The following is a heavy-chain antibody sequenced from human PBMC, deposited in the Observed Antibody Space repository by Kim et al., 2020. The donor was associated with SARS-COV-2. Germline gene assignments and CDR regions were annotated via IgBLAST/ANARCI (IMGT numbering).Heavy chain of an antibody. CDR2: IWYDGSNK. J-gene: IGHJ4*02. CDR1: GFTFSSYG. V-gene: IGHV3-33*08. D-gene: IGHD3-22*01. CDR3: AREGTMISAFDY. Sequence: GRSLRLSCAASGFTFSSYGMHWVRQAPGKGLEWVAVIWYDGSNKYYADSVKGRFTISRDNSKNTLYLQMNSLRAEDTAVYYCAREGTMISAFDYWGQGTLVTVSS.